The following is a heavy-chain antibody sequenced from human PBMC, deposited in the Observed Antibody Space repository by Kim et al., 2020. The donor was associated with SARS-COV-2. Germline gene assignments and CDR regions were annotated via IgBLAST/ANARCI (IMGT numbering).Heavy chain of an antibody. V-gene: IGHV3-13*01. CDR1: GFTFSSYD. D-gene: IGHD6-19*01. CDR2: IGTAGDT. CDR3: ARGAGYSSGWYSSSHYYYGMDV. Sequence: GGSLRLSCAASGFTFSSYDMHWVRQATGKGLEWVSAIGTAGDTYYPGSVKGRFTISRENAKNSLYLQMNSLRAGDTAVYYCARGAGYSSGWYSSSHYYYGMDVWGQGTTVTVSS. J-gene: IGHJ6*02.